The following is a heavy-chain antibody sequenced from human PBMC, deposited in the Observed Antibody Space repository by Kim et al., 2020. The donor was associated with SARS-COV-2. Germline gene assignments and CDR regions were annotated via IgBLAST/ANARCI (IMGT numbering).Heavy chain of an antibody. CDR3: TRDPRYYSSSWYDWFDP. CDR1: GFTFGDYA. CDR2: IRSKAYGGTT. D-gene: IGHD6-13*01. J-gene: IGHJ5*02. Sequence: GGSLRLSCTASGFTFGDYAMSWFRQAPGKGLEWVGFIRSKAYGGTTEYAASVKGRFTISRDDSKSIAYLQMNSLKTEDTAVYYCTRDPRYYSSSWYDWFDPWGQGTLVTVSS. V-gene: IGHV3-49*03.